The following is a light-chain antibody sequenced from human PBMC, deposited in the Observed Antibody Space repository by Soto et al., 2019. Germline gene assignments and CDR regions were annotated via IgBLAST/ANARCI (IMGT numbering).Light chain of an antibody. V-gene: IGKV1-5*01. CDR1: QSISSW. Sequence: DIQMTQSPSTLSSSVGDRVTLTCRASQSISSWLAWYQQKPGKAPKLLIYDASSLESGVPSRLSGSGSGTEFTLTISSMQPDDSATYYCQQYNSYSTFGPGTKVDIK. CDR3: QQYNSYST. J-gene: IGKJ3*01. CDR2: DAS.